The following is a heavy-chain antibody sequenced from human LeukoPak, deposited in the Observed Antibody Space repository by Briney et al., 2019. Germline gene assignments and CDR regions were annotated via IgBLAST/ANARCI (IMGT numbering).Heavy chain of an antibody. Sequence: GGSLRLSCAASGFNFSSYGMHWVRQAPGKGLEWVAVISYDGSNKYYADSVKGRFTISRDNSKNTLYLQMNSLRAEDTAVYYCARTPNLYSSSPWDYYDYYYMDVWGKGTTVTVSS. V-gene: IGHV3-30*03. D-gene: IGHD6-13*01. CDR2: ISYDGSNK. CDR3: ARTPNLYSSSPWDYYDYYYMDV. J-gene: IGHJ6*03. CDR1: GFNFSSYG.